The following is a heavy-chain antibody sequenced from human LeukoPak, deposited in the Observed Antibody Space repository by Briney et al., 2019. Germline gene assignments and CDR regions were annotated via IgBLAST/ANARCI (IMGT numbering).Heavy chain of an antibody. CDR1: GFTFSSYA. Sequence: GGSLRLSCAASGFTFSSYAMGWVRQAPGKGLEWVSAISGSGGSTYYADSVKGRFTISRDNSKNTLYLQMNSLRAEDTAVYYCAKGSLLWFGELLTNRNWFDPWGQGTLVTVSS. J-gene: IGHJ5*02. V-gene: IGHV3-23*01. D-gene: IGHD3-10*01. CDR2: ISGSGGST. CDR3: AKGSLLWFGELLTNRNWFDP.